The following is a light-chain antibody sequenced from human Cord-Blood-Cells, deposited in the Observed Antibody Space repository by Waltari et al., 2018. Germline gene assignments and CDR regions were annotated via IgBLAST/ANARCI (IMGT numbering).Light chain of an antibody. Sequence: SSELTQDPAVSVALVQTVRITCQGDSLRRYCASWYQQKPGQAPVLVIYGKNNRPSGLPDRFSGSSSGNTASLTITGAQAEDEADYYCNSRDSSGNHLVFGGGTKLTVL. CDR3: NSRDSSGNHLV. CDR1: SLRRYC. J-gene: IGLJ3*02. V-gene: IGLV3-19*01. CDR2: GKN.